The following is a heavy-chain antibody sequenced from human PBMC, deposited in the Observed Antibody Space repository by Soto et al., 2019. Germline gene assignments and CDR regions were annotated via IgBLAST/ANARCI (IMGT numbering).Heavy chain of an antibody. CDR2: INAGNGNT. J-gene: IGHJ4*02. CDR1: GYTFTGYA. D-gene: IGHD6-19*01. CDR3: ARAVAVGADFDY. Sequence: QVQLVQSGAEEKKPGASVKVSCKASGYTFTGYAMHWVRQAPGQRLEWMGWINAGNGNTKYSEKFQGRITITRDTSASTAYMERSSLRSEDTAVYYCARAVAVGADFDYWGQGTLVTVSS. V-gene: IGHV1-3*05.